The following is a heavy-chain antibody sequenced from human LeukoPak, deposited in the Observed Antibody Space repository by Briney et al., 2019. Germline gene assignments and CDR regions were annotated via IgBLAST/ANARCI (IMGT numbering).Heavy chain of an antibody. J-gene: IGHJ5*02. D-gene: IGHD2-8*02. V-gene: IGHV3-21*01. CDR2: ISSSSSYI. CDR3: ARAPSGGVCLFP. CDR1: GFTFSSYS. Sequence: GGSLRLSCAASGFTFSSYSMNWVRQAPGKGLEWVSSISSSSSYIYYADSVKGRFAISRDNAKNSLYLQMNSLRAEDTAVYYCARAPSGGVCLFPWGQGTLVTVSS.